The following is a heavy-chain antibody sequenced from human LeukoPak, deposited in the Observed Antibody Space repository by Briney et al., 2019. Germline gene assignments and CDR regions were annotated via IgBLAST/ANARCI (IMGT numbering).Heavy chain of an antibody. D-gene: IGHD4-17*01. J-gene: IGHJ6*02. CDR1: GYSFTSYW. CDR3: ARSWSGDYSRMSLGMDV. CDR2: IYSGDSDT. V-gene: IGHV5-51*01. Sequence: GESLKISCKGSGYSFTSYWIGWVRQMPGKGLEWMGIIYSGDSDTRYSPSFQGRVTISADKSISTAYLQWSSLKASDTAMYYCARSWSGDYSRMSLGMDVWGQGTTVTVSS.